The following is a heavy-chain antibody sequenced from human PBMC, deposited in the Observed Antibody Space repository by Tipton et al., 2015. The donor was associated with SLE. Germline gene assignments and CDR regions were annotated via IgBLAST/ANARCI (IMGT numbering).Heavy chain of an antibody. CDR1: GGSISSYY. Sequence: TLSLTCTVSGGSISSYYWSWIRQPPGKGLEWIGEINHSGSTNYNPSLKSRVTISVDTSKNQFSLKLSSVTAADTAVYYCARDSLGYYDSSSHYFDYWGQGTLVTVSS. V-gene: IGHV4-34*01. D-gene: IGHD3-22*01. J-gene: IGHJ4*02. CDR2: INHSGST. CDR3: ARDSLGYYDSSSHYFDY.